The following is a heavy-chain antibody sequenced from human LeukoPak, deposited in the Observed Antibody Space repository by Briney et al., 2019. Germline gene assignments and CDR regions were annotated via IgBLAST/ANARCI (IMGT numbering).Heavy chain of an antibody. CDR3: AADPYYYDSSGSPLSVGFDY. CDR2: IVVGSGNT. CDR1: GFTFTSSA. D-gene: IGHD3-22*01. Sequence: SVKVSCKASGFTFTSSAVQWVRQARGQRLEWIGRIVVGSGNTNYAQKFQERVTITRDMSTSTAYMELSSLRSEDTAVYYCAADPYYYDSSGSPLSVGFDYWGQGTLVTVSS. V-gene: IGHV1-58*01. J-gene: IGHJ4*02.